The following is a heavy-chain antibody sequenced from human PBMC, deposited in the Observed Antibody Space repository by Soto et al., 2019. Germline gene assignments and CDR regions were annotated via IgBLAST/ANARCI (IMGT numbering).Heavy chain of an antibody. CDR3: ARGLAVAGAYFDY. J-gene: IGHJ4*02. V-gene: IGHV3-53*01. CDR1: GLTVSSNY. D-gene: IGHD6-19*01. CDR2: IYSGGIT. Sequence: GGSLRLSCAASGLTVSSNYMSWVRQAPGKGLQWVSVIYSGGITYYADSVKGRFTISRDNSKNMLYLQMNSLRADDTAVYYCARGLAVAGAYFDYWGQGTLVTVYS.